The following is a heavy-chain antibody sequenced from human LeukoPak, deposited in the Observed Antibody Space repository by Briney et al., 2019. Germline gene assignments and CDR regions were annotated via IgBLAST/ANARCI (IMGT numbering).Heavy chain of an antibody. V-gene: IGHV3-23*01. CDR1: GFTVSSYG. CDR3: AKARIASAGTGAFDV. D-gene: IGHD6-13*01. CDR2: FSATDGSA. J-gene: IGHJ3*01. Sequence: GGSLRLSCAAFGFTVSSYGMTWVRQVPGKGLEWVSAFSATDGSAQYAESVKGRFTISRDNSKNSLYLQMNSLRDEDTAVYYCAKARIASAGTGAFDVWGQGTMVTVSS.